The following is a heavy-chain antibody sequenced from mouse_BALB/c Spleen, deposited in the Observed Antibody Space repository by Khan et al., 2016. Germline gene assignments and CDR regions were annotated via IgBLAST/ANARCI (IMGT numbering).Heavy chain of an antibody. CDR2: ISNGNST. V-gene: IGHV5-12-2*01. Sequence: EVELVESGGGLVQPGGSLKLSCAASGFTFSSYTMSWVRQTPEKRLEWVAYISNGNSTYYPDTVKGRFTISRDNAKNNLSLQMSSLKSAETAMYYGARHGGRPYWYFAVWGAGTTVTVSS. J-gene: IGHJ1*01. CDR3: ARHGGRPYWYFAV. CDR1: GFTFSSYT.